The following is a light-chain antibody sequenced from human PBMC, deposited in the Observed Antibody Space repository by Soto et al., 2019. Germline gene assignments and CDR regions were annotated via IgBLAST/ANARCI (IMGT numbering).Light chain of an antibody. V-gene: IGLV2-23*01. Sequence: QSALTQPASVSGSPGQSITISCTGTSSDVGSYNLVSWYQQHPGKAPKFMIYEGSKRPSGVSNRFSGSKSGNTASLTISGLQAEDEADYYCCSYAGSSPYVFGTGTSSPS. J-gene: IGLJ1*01. CDR2: EGS. CDR1: SSDVGSYNL. CDR3: CSYAGSSPYV.